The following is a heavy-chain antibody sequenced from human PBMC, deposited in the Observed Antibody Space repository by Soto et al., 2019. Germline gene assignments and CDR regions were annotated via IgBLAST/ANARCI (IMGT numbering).Heavy chain of an antibody. CDR2: ISYDGSNK. J-gene: IGHJ4*03. D-gene: IGHD6-13*01. V-gene: IGHV3-30*18. CDR1: VFTFISYG. Sequence: PGRSLRLSCASSVFTFISYGMHWVRQAPGKGLEWVAVISYDGSNKYYADSVKGRFTISRDNSKNTLYLQMNSLRAEDTAVYYCAKGAQYSSSWYRSFYFDYWGQGTTVTVSS. CDR3: AKGAQYSSSWYRSFYFDY.